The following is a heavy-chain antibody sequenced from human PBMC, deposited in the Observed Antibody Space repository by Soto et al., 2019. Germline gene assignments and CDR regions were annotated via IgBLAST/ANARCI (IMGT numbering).Heavy chain of an antibody. J-gene: IGHJ4*02. CDR1: GFIFSDYK. Sequence: VQLLDSGAGLVEPGGSLRLSCAASGFIFSDYKMSWVRLAPVKGLEWVSTITGSGDGTYYAGSVKGRFTLSRDNDKNTLHLQMNSMRVEYTAIYFCATQNFDYWSLGTLGRVSS. V-gene: IGHV3-23*01. CDR3: ATQNFDY. CDR2: ITGSGDGT.